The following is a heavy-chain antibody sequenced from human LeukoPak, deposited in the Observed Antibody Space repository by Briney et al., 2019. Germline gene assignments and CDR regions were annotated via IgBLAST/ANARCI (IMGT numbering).Heavy chain of an antibody. Sequence: PGGSLRLSCAASGFTFSSYSMNWVRQAPGKGLERVSYISSSSSTIYYADSVKGRFTISRDNAKNSLYLQMNSLRAEDTAVYYCARSPDIVVVVAATHYYYYYMDVWGKGTTVTVSS. V-gene: IGHV3-48*01. CDR1: GFTFSSYS. D-gene: IGHD2-15*01. J-gene: IGHJ6*03. CDR2: ISSSSSTI. CDR3: ARSPDIVVVVAATHYYYYYMDV.